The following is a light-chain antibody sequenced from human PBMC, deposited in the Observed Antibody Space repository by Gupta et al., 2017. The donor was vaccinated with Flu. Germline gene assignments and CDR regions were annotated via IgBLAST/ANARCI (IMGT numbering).Light chain of an antibody. J-gene: IGKJ4*01. CDR2: DAS. CDR3: QQLANWPPLT. CDR1: QSVGKS. Sequence: ATLSLSAGERATLSCSASQSVGKSLAWYQQKPGQAPRLIISDASYRATGIPARFSGSGSGTDFTLTISSRELEDFATYYCQQLANWPPLTFGGGTKVEI. V-gene: IGKV3-11*01.